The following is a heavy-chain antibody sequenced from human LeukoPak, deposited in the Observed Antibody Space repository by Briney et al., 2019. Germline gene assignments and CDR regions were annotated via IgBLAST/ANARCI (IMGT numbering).Heavy chain of an antibody. Sequence: GGSLRLSCAASGFTFTSYAMSWVRQAPGKGLECVSAIRGNSGDTYYADPVKGRFAISRDNSKNTLYLQMNSLTAEHTAVYYCAKWHDSRSHFDLWGRGTLVTVSS. CDR3: AKWHDSRSHFDL. J-gene: IGHJ2*01. CDR1: GFTFTSYA. V-gene: IGHV3-23*01. D-gene: IGHD3-22*01. CDR2: IRGNSGDT.